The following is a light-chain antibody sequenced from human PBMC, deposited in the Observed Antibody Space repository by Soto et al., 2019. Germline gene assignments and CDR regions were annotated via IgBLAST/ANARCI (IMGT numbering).Light chain of an antibody. V-gene: IGKV1-39*01. J-gene: IGKJ4*01. CDR3: QQCFSTPLLT. CDR1: QSISTF. Sequence: DIQMTQSPSSLSASVGDRVTITCRASQSISTFLNWYQQKPGKAPKLLIYGASNLESGVPSTFSGSRSGTDFTLIISRLQPEDFATYYCQQCFSTPLLTFGGGTKVEIK. CDR2: GAS.